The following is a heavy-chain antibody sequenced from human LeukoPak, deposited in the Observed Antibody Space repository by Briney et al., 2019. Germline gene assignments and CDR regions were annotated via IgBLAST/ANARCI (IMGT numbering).Heavy chain of an antibody. Sequence: GGSLRLSCAASGFTFSSYWMTWVRQAPGQGLEWVSAIGGRGGSTYYADSVKGRVTISRDNSKNTVSLQMNSLRSDDTAIYYCAKEGGAWGQGTLVVVSS. J-gene: IGHJ5*02. V-gene: IGHV3-23*01. CDR3: AKEGGA. CDR1: GFTFSSYW. D-gene: IGHD3-16*01. CDR2: IGGRGGST.